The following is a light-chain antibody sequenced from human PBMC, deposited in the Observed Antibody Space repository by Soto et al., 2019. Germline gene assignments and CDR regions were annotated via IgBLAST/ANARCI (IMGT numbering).Light chain of an antibody. V-gene: IGLV2-14*01. CDR1: SSDVGGYNY. CDR3: SSYTSSSTLV. J-gene: IGLJ2*01. CDR2: EVS. Sequence: QSVLTQPASVSGSPGQSITNSCTGTSSDVGGYNYVSWYQQHPGKAPKLMIYEVSNRPSGVSNRFSGSKSGNTASLTISGRQAEDEADYYCSSYTSSSTLVFGGGTKLTVL.